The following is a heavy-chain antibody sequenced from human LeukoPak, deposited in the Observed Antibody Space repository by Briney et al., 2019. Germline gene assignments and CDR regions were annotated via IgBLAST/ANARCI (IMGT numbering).Heavy chain of an antibody. D-gene: IGHD3-3*01. CDR2: IYYSGST. Sequence: SETLSLTCTVSGGSISSGTYFWDWIRQPPVKGLEWIGTIYYSGSTYYNPSLKSRVTISVDTSKNQFSLKLNSMTAADTAVYYCARRYGRFGVVYFDYWGQGTLVTVSS. J-gene: IGHJ4*02. V-gene: IGHV4-39*01. CDR3: ARRYGRFGVVYFDY. CDR1: GGSISSGTYF.